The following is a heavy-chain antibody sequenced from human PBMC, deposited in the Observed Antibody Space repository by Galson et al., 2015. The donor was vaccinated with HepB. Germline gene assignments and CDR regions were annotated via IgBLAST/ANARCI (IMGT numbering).Heavy chain of an antibody. CDR1: GFTFSTHW. V-gene: IGHV3-7*01. J-gene: IGHJ6*02. D-gene: IGHD3-3*01. CDR3: ARGKAIFGVVIRRYYYGMDV. CDR2: IKEDGSEK. Sequence: SLRLSCAASGFTFSTHWMTWVRQAPGRGLEWVANIKEDGSEKYYLDSVKGRFTISRDNTKNSVYLQMNSLRAEDTAVYYCARGKAIFGVVIRRYYYGMDVWGQGTTVTVSS.